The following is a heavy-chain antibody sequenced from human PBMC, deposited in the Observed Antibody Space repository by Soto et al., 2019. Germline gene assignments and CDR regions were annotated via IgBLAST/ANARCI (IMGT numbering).Heavy chain of an antibody. Sequence: HGESLKISCKGSGYSFSNYWISWVRQMPGKGLEWMGRIDPSDSYTNYSPSFQGHVTISADKSITTAYLQWSSLRASDTAMYYCARLSRDASTLHYFDYWGQSTLVTVSS. V-gene: IGHV5-10-1*01. CDR1: GYSFSNYW. CDR2: IDPSDSYT. D-gene: IGHD2-2*01. CDR3: ARLSRDASTLHYFDY. J-gene: IGHJ4*02.